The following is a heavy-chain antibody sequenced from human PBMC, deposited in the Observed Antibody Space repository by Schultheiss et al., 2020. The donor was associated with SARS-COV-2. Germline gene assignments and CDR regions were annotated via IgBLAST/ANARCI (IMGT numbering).Heavy chain of an antibody. V-gene: IGHV1-18*01. J-gene: IGHJ6*02. CDR3: ASAQLVGYGMDV. CDR2: ISAYNGNT. D-gene: IGHD6-6*01. CDR1: GGTFSSYA. Sequence: ASVKVSCKASGGTFSSYAISWVRQAPGQGLEWMGWISAYNGNTNYAQKLQGRVTMTRDTSTSTVYMELSSLRSEDTAVYYCASAQLVGYGMDVWGQGTTVTVSS.